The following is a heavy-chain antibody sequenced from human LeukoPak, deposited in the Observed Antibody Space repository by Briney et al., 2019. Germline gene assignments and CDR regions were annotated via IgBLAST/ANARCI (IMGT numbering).Heavy chain of an antibody. CDR1: GYTFTSYG. CDR2: ISAYNGNT. V-gene: IGHV1-18*01. CDR3: ARGTRLGGGSYPNFDY. D-gene: IGHD1-26*01. J-gene: IGHJ4*02. Sequence: GASVKVSCKASGYTFTSYGISWVRQAPGQGLEWMGWISAYNGNTNYAQKLQGRVTMTTDTSTSTAYMELRSLRSDDTAVYYCARGTRLGGGSYPNFDYWGQGTLVTVSS.